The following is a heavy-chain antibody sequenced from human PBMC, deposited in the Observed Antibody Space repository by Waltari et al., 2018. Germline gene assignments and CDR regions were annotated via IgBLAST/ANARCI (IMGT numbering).Heavy chain of an antibody. D-gene: IGHD3-3*01. J-gene: IGHJ4*02. V-gene: IGHV3-30*18. CDR3: AKPLSGGYDFWSGYGY. CDR2: ISYDGSNK. Sequence: QVQLVESGGGVVQPGRSLRLSCAASGFPFSSYGMHWVRLAPGKGLEWVAVISYDGSNKYYADSVKGRFTISRDNSKNTLYLQMNSLRAEDTAVYYCAKPLSGGYDFWSGYGYWGQGTLVTVSS. CDR1: GFPFSSYG.